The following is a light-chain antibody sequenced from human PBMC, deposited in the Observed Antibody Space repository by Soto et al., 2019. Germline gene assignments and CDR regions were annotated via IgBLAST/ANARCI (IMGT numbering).Light chain of an antibody. J-gene: IGLJ1*01. Sequence: QSALTEPPSASLSPGQSVAMSCTGTSSDVGGYNYVSWYQQHPGKAPKLMIYEVNKRPSGVPDRFSGSKSGNTASLTVSGLQAEDEADYYCSSYAGSSNVFGTGTKSPS. V-gene: IGLV2-8*01. CDR1: SSDVGGYNY. CDR3: SSYAGSSNV. CDR2: EVN.